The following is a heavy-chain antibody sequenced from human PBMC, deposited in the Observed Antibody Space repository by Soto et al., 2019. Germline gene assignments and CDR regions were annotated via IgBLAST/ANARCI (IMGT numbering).Heavy chain of an antibody. J-gene: IGHJ4*02. CDR1: GGPITSYF. D-gene: IGHD3-10*01. V-gene: IGHV4-4*07. CDR2: VFPGGPT. CDR3: ARTLSGFTYGSRQFYFDY. Sequence: SETLSLTCTVSGGPITSYFWTWLRQPAGKGLEWIGHVFPGGPTSHNSSLKSRVSMSVDTSKNQFSLTLTSVTAADTAVYYCARTLSGFTYGSRQFYFDYWGQGTLVTVS.